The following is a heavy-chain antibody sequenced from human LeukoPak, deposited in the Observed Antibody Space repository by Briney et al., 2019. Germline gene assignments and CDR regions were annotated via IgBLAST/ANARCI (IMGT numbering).Heavy chain of an antibody. CDR3: AGSLGYCTSNVCYLKY. CDR2: ISWNSGSI. Sequence: GGSLRLSCAASGFTFDDYAMHWVRQAPGKGLEWVSGISWNSGSIGYADSVKGRFTISRDNAKNSLYLQMNSLRAEDTALYYCAGSLGYCTSNVCYLKYWGQGTLVTVSS. CDR1: GFTFDDYA. J-gene: IGHJ4*02. V-gene: IGHV3-9*01. D-gene: IGHD2-8*01.